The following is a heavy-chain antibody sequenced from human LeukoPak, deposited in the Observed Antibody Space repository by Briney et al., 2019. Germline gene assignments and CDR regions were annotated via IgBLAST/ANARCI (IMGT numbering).Heavy chain of an antibody. D-gene: IGHD4-11*01. CDR2: IYTSGST. V-gene: IGHV4-4*09. CDR3: ARMLRTVTYYFDY. CDR1: GGSISSYY. J-gene: IGHJ4*02. Sequence: SETLSLTCTVSGGSISSYYWSWIRQPPGKGLEWIGYIYTSGSTNYNPSLKSRVTISVDTSKNQFSLKLSSVTAADTAVYYCARMLRTVTYYFDYWGQGTLVTVSS.